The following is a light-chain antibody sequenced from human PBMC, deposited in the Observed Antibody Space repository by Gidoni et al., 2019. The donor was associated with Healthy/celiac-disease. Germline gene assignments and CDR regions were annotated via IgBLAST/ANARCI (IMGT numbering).Light chain of an antibody. CDR1: QSILNSGKNKNC. J-gene: IGKJ2*01. V-gene: IGKV4-1*01. Sequence: DIVMTQSPDSLAVSLGERATINCKSSQSILNSGKNKNCLAWYQHKPGQAPKLLIYWTSTRESGVPDRFSGSGSGTDFTLTISSLQAEDVAVYYCQQYSNIPHTFGQGTKLEIK. CDR3: QQYSNIPHT. CDR2: WTS.